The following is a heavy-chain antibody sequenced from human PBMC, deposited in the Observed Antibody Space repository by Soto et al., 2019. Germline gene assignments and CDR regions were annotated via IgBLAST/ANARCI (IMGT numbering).Heavy chain of an antibody. CDR1: GGSVSSGSYY. CDR2: IYYSGST. D-gene: IGHD6-19*01. J-gene: IGHJ5*02. CDR3: ARDQAVAGMNWFDP. V-gene: IGHV4-61*01. Sequence: SETLSLTCTVSGGSVSSGSYYWSWIRQPPGKGLEWIGYIYYSGSTNYNPSLKSRVTISVDTSKNQFSLKLSSVTAADTAVYYCARDQAVAGMNWFDPWGQGTLVTVSS.